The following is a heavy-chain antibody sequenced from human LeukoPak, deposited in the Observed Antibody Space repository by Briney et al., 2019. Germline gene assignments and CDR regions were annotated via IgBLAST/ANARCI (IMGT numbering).Heavy chain of an antibody. D-gene: IGHD5/OR15-5a*01. CDR3: ARLSVSLNAFDM. V-gene: IGHV4-59*08. CDR2: IYHRGNT. J-gene: IGHJ3*02. Sequence: SETLSLTCTVSGGSISSYYWSWIRQPPGKGLEWIGYIYHRGNTYYNVSLHSRLTISLDTSNNQFSLNLDSVTAADTAVFYCARLSVSLNAFDMWGQGTMVTVSS. CDR1: GGSISSYY.